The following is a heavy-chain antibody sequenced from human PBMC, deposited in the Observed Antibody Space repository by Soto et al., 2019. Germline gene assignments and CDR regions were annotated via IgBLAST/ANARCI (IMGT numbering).Heavy chain of an antibody. CDR3: ASVGQQLVDYYYYGMDV. J-gene: IGHJ6*02. Sequence: QVPLVESGGGLVKPGGSLRLSCAASGFTFSDYYMSWIRQAPGKGLEWVSYISSSGSTIYYADSVKGRFTISRDNAKNSLYRQMNSLRAEDTAVYYCASVGQQLVDYYYYGMDVWGQGTTVTVSS. V-gene: IGHV3-11*01. D-gene: IGHD6-13*01. CDR2: ISSSGSTI. CDR1: GFTFSDYY.